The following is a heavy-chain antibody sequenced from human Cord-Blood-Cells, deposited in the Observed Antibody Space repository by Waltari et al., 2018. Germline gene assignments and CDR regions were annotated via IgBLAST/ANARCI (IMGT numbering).Heavy chain of an antibody. V-gene: IGHV1-69*12. Sequence: QVQLVQSGAEVKKPGSSVKVSCKASGGTFSSYAISWVRQAPGQGLEWMGGSIPIFGTANYAKKFQGRVTITADESTSTAYMELSSLRSEDTAVYYCARERSSSWYAFDIWGQGTMVTVSS. CDR2: SIPIFGTA. CDR3: ARERSSSWYAFDI. CDR1: GGTFSSYA. D-gene: IGHD6-13*01. J-gene: IGHJ3*02.